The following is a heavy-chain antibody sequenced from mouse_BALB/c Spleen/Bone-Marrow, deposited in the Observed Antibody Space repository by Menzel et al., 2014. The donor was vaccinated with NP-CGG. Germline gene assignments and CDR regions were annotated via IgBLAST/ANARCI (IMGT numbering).Heavy chain of an antibody. Sequence: EVKVEESGPGLVKPSQSLSLTCTVTGYSITSDYAWNWIRQFPGNKLDWMGYMSSSGSTSYRPSLKSRISITRDTSKNQFFLQLNSVTAEDTGTYYCARDYYGSSYFDYWGQGTTLTVSS. CDR3: ARDYYGSSYFDY. CDR2: MSSSGST. D-gene: IGHD1-1*01. V-gene: IGHV3-2*02. J-gene: IGHJ2*01. CDR1: GYSITSDYA.